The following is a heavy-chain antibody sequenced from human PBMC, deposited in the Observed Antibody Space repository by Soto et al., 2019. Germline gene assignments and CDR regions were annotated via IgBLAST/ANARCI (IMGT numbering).Heavy chain of an antibody. J-gene: IGHJ4*02. V-gene: IGHV3-23*01. CDR1: GFTFSSYA. CDR2: ISGSGGST. CDR3: AKDDGYYSSTSCYDPSHY. Sequence: PGGSLRLSCAAAGFTFSSYAMSWVRQAPGKGLEWVSAISGSGGSTYYADSVKGRFTISRDNSKNTLYLQMNSLRAEDTAVYYCAKDDGYYSSTSCYDPSHYWGQGTLVTVSS. D-gene: IGHD2-2*03.